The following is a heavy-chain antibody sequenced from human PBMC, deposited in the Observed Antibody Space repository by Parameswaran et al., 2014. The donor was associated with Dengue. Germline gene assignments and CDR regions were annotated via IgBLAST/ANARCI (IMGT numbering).Heavy chain of an antibody. J-gene: IGHJ3*02. CDR3: ARAGYYYDSSELTDTFDI. D-gene: IGHD3-22*01. CDR2: INPNSGGT. Sequence: WVRQAPGQGLEWMGWINPNSGGTNYAQKFQGRVTMTRDTSISTAYMELSRLRSDDTAVYYCARAGYYYDSSELTDTFDIWGQGTMVTVSS. V-gene: IGHV1-2*02.